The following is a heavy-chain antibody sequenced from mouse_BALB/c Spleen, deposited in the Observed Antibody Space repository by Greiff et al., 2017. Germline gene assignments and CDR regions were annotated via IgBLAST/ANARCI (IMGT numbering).Heavy chain of an antibody. D-gene: IGHD2-4*01. CDR2: ISNGGGST. V-gene: IGHV5-12-2*01. CDR1: GFTFSSYT. CDR3: ARHGSYYDYDWYFDV. J-gene: IGHJ1*01. Sequence: DVQLVESGGGLVQPGGSLKLSCAASGFTFSSYTMSWVRQTPEKRLEWVAYISNGGGSTYYPDTVKGRFTISRDNAKNTLYLQMSSLKSEDTAMYYCARHGSYYDYDWYFDVWGAGTTVTVSS.